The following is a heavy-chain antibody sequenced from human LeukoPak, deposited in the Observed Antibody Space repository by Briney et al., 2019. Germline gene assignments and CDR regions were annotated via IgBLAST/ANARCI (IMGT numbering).Heavy chain of an antibody. CDR3: ARPLLRNDAFDI. CDR1: GGSISRGVYY. CDR2: IYYSGST. D-gene: IGHD1-14*01. J-gene: IGHJ3*02. V-gene: IGHV4-31*03. Sequence: PSQTLSLTCTVSGGSISRGVYYWTWIRQHPGKGLEWIGNIYYSGSTYYNPSLKSRVTISVDTSKNQFSLKLSSVTAADTAVCYCARPLLRNDAFDIWGQGTVVTVSS.